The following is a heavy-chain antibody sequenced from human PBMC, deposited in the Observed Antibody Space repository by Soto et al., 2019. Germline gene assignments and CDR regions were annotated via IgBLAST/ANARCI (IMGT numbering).Heavy chain of an antibody. CDR3: ARALVVVPAAMGYYFDY. V-gene: IGHV1-69*02. J-gene: IGHJ4*02. CDR2: IIPILGIA. D-gene: IGHD2-2*01. CDR1: GGTFSSYT. Sequence: GASVKVSCKASGGTFSSYTISWVRQAPGQGLEWMGRIIPILGIANYAQKFQGRVTITADKSTSTAYMELSSLRSEDTAVYYCARALVVVPAAMGYYFDYWGQGTLVTVSS.